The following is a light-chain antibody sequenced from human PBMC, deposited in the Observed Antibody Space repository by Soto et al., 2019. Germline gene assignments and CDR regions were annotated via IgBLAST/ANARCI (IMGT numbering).Light chain of an antibody. J-gene: IGKJ1*01. CDR3: QQYGSSPRT. Sequence: EIVLTQSPGTLSLSPGERATLSCRASQSLSSSQLAWYQQKPGQAPRLLIHDASSSATGISDRFTGSGSGTDFTLPITTLEPEDFAVYYCQQYGSSPRTFGLGTKVEI. CDR2: DAS. V-gene: IGKV3-20*01. CDR1: QSLSSSQ.